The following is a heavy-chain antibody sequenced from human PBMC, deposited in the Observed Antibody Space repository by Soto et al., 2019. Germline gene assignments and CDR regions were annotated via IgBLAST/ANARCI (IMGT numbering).Heavy chain of an antibody. D-gene: IGHD4-17*01. CDR3: AAVMTTASFDY. CDR1: GYSISSCYY. V-gene: IGHV4-38-2*01. J-gene: IGHJ4*02. CDR2: IYHSGST. Sequence: ETLSLTCAVSGYSISSCYYWGCIRQPPGKGLEWIGSIYHSGSTYYNPSLKSRVTISVDTSKNQFSLKLSSVTAADTAVYYCAAVMTTASFDYWGQGTLVTVSS.